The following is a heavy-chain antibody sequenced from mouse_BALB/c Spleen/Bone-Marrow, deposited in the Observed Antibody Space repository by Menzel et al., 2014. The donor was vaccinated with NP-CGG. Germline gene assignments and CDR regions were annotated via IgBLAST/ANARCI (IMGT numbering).Heavy chain of an antibody. CDR2: ISSGGSYT. CDR3: ARKSYYDYDGRPWFAY. CDR1: GFTFSSYA. V-gene: IGHV5-9-1*01. J-gene: IGHJ3*01. Sequence: EVMLVESGGGLVKPGGSLKLSCAASGFTFSSYAMSWVRQTPEKRLEWVATISSGGSYTYYPDSVKGRFTISRDNAKNPLYLQMSSLRSEDTAMYYCARKSYYDYDGRPWFAYWGQGTLVTVSA. D-gene: IGHD2-4*01.